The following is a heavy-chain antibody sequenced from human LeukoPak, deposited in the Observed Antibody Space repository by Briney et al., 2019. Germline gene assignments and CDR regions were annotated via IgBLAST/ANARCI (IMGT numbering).Heavy chain of an antibody. CDR3: ARTPDYDFWSGYRY. CDR2: ISSSVRNT. J-gene: IGHJ4*02. D-gene: IGHD3-3*01. CDR1: GFTFSNYA. Sequence: GGSLRLSCAASGFTFSNYALSWVRQAPGRGLEWVSTISSSVRNTYYADSMKGRFTISRDNSKNTLYLQMNSLRAEDTAVYYCARTPDYDFWSGYRYWGQGTLVTVSS. V-gene: IGHV3-23*01.